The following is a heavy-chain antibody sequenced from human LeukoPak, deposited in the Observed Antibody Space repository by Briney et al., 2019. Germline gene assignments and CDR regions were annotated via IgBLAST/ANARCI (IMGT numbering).Heavy chain of an antibody. V-gene: IGHV4-34*01. CDR2: INHTGST. CDR3: ARDYYYDSSGYYAPPYYFDY. D-gene: IGHD3-22*01. J-gene: IGHJ4*02. Sequence: SETLSLTCAVYGESFTTFYWGWIRQTPGKGLEWIGEINHTGSTNYNPSLKSRVTISVDTSKNQFSLKLSSVTAADTAVYYCARDYYYDSSGYYAPPYYFDYWGQGTLVTVSS. CDR1: GESFTTFY.